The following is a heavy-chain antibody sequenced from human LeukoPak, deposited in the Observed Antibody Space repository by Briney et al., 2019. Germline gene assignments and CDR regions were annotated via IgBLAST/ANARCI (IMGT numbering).Heavy chain of an antibody. CDR2: INNDGSST. V-gene: IGHV3-74*01. Sequence: GGSLRLSCAASGFTFSSYWMYWVRQAPGKGLVWVSRINNDGSSTTYADSVKGRFTISRDNAKNMLYLQMNSLRAEDTAVYYCARVGATTDFDYWGQETLVTVSS. J-gene: IGHJ4*02. D-gene: IGHD1-26*01. CDR1: GFTFSSYW. CDR3: ARVGATTDFDY.